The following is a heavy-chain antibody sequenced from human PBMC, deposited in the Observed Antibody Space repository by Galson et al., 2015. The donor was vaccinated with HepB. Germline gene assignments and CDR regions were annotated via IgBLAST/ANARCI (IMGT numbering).Heavy chain of an antibody. J-gene: IGHJ4*02. D-gene: IGHD4-11*01. CDR1: GFTFSDSY. CDR3: GSPTRG. CDR2: ISGNSNNI. Sequence: SLRLSCAASGFTFSDSYLSWIRQAPGKGLEYVSHISGNSNNINYADSVKGRFTISRDNGQNSVYLQMNSLRAEDTALYYCGSPTRGWGQGTLVTVSS. V-gene: IGHV3-11*06.